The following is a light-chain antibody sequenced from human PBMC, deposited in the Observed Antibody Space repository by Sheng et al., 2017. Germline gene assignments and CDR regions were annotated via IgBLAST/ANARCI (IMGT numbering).Light chain of an antibody. CDR2: EDN. CDR3: QSYDSNTVI. Sequence: NFMLTQPHSLSESPGKTVTISCTRSSGSFAGSYVQWYQQRPGSSPTTVIYEDNRRPSGVPDRFSGSVDSSSNFASLTISGLKTEDEADYYCQSYDSNTVIFGGGTKLTVL. CDR1: SGSFAGSY. J-gene: IGLJ2*01. V-gene: IGLV6-57*01.